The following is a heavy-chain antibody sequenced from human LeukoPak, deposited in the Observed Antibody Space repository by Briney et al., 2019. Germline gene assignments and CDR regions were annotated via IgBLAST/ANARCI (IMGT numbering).Heavy chain of an antibody. V-gene: IGHV4-34*01. Sequence: SETLSLTCAVYGGSFSGSFSDYYWTCIRQTPGKGLEWIGEIHHSGSTNYNPSLKSRVTISVDTSKNQFSLKLNSLTAADTAVYYCATFRWGVGFEYWGQGTLVTVSS. J-gene: IGHJ4*02. CDR1: GGSFSGSFSDYY. CDR3: ATFRWGVGFEY. CDR2: IHHSGST. D-gene: IGHD3-16*01.